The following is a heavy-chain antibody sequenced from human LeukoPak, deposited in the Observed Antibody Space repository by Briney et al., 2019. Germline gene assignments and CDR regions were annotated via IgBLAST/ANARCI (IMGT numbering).Heavy chain of an antibody. D-gene: IGHD6-13*01. CDR2: IYYNGNT. CDR1: GGSISTYY. V-gene: IGHV4-59*08. J-gene: IGHJ4*02. CDR3: ARGVYIAAAQYGY. Sequence: SETLSLTCTVSGGSISTYYWSWIRQPPGKGLEWIGYIYYNGNTNFNPSLKSRVTISLDTSKNQFSLRLSSVTAADTAVYYCARGVYIAAAQYGYWGQGTLVTVSS.